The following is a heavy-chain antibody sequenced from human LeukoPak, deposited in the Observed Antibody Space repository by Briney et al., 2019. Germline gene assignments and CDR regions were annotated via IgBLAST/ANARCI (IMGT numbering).Heavy chain of an antibody. CDR3: ATLSGGGYYYYYYMDV. Sequence: GGSLRLSCAASGFTFSDYYVSWIRQAPGKGLEWISYISSSGGTIYYAASVRGRFTISRDNAKNSLYLQMNSLRAEDTAVYYCATLSGGGYYYYYYMDVWGKGTTVTVSS. CDR1: GFTFSDYY. V-gene: IGHV3-11*04. CDR2: ISSSGGTI. D-gene: IGHD3-16*01. J-gene: IGHJ6*03.